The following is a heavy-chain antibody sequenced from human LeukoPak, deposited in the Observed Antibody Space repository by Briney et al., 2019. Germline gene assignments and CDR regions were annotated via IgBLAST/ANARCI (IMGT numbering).Heavy chain of an antibody. CDR1: GYTFTSYG. V-gene: IGHV1-18*01. CDR3: ARAPSGFTYGPGDH. J-gene: IGHJ4*02. CDR2: ISAYNGNT. D-gene: IGHD5-18*01. Sequence: ASVKVSCKASGYTFTSYGISWVRQAPGQGLEWMGWISAYNGNTNYAQKVQGRVTMTTDTSTITAYMELRSLRSDDTAMYYCARAPSGFTYGPGDHWGQGTLVTVSS.